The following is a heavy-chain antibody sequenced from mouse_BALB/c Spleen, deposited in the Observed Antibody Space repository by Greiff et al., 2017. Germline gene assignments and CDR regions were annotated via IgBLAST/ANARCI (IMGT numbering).Heavy chain of an antibody. J-gene: IGHJ4*01. CDR2: INPSTGYT. D-gene: IGHD2-2*01. V-gene: IGHV1-7*01. Sequence: VQLKQSGAELAKPGASVKMSCKASGYTFTSYWMHWVKQRPGQGLEWIGYINPSTGYTEYNQKFKDKATLTADKSSSTAYMQLSSLTSEDSAVYYCARCSGYYYAMDYWGQGTSVTVSS. CDR1: GYTFTSYW. CDR3: ARCSGYYYAMDY.